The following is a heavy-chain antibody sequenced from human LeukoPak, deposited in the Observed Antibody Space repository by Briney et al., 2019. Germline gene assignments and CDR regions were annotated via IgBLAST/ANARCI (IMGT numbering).Heavy chain of an antibody. Sequence: GGSLRLSCAASGFTFSSYVMSWVRQAPGQGLEWVSTLTGSGGNTYYAYSVKGRFTISRDNSKNTLYLQMNSLRAEDTAVYYCAKSRVGYDYWGQGTLVTVSS. V-gene: IGHV3-23*01. J-gene: IGHJ4*02. CDR1: GFTFSSYV. CDR3: AKSRVGYDY. CDR2: LTGSGGNT. D-gene: IGHD1-26*01.